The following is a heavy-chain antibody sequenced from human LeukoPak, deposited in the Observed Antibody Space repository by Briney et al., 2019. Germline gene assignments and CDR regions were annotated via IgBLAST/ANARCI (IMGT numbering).Heavy chain of an antibody. D-gene: IGHD4-17*01. V-gene: IGHV4-59*12. CDR1: GGSISSYY. CDR2: IYYSGST. CDR3: ATETRYGDYFAYAFDI. J-gene: IGHJ3*02. Sequence: LETLSLTCTVSGGSISSYYWSWIRQPPGKGLEWIGYIYYSGSTNYNPSLKSRVTISVDTSKNQFSLKLSSVTAADTAVYYCATETRYGDYFAYAFDIWGQGTMVTVSS.